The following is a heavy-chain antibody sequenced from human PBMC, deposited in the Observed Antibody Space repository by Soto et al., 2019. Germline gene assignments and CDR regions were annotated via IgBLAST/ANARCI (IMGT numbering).Heavy chain of an antibody. CDR3: ARLGGGLGSSSVEY. Sequence: ESLKISCKGSGYSFTSYWIGWVRQMPGKGLEWMGIIYNGGSTNYNPSLMNRVTISVDTSKNQFSLKLSSVTAADTAVYYCARLGGGLGSSSVEYWGQGTLVTVSS. CDR2: IYNGGST. J-gene: IGHJ4*02. V-gene: IGHV4-38-2*02. D-gene: IGHD6-6*01. CDR1: GYSFTSYW.